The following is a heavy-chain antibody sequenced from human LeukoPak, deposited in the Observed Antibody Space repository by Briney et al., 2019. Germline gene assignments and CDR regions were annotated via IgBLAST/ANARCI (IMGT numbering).Heavy chain of an antibody. Sequence: SVKVSCKASGGTFSSYAISWVRQAPGQGLEWMGRIIPILGIANYAQKFQGRATITADKSTSTAYMELSSLRSEDTAVYYCARVANDYYDSSGYSTWGQGTLVTVSS. V-gene: IGHV1-69*04. CDR3: ARVANDYYDSSGYST. D-gene: IGHD3-22*01. J-gene: IGHJ4*02. CDR2: IIPILGIA. CDR1: GGTFSSYA.